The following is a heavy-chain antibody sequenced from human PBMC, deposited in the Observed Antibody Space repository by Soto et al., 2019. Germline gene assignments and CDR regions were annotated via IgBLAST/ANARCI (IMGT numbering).Heavy chain of an antibody. CDR3: AREAARGAFDI. CDR2: IYSGGST. J-gene: IGHJ3*02. Sequence: GGSLRLSCAASGFTVSSNYMSWVRQAPGKGLEWVSVIYSGGSTYHADSVKGRFTISRDNSKNTLYLQMNSLRAEDTAVYYCAREAARGAFDIWGQGTMVTVSS. D-gene: IGHD6-13*01. V-gene: IGHV3-53*01. CDR1: GFTVSSNY.